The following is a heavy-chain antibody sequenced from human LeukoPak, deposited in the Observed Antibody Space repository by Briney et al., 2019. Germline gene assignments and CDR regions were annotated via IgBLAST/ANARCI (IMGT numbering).Heavy chain of an antibody. D-gene: IGHD6-13*01. CDR1: GYTFTAFY. J-gene: IGHJ4*02. CDR3: ARGYSSSWLDY. V-gene: IGHV1-2*06. CDR2: INPNSGGT. Sequence: ASVKVSCKASGYTFTAFYMHWVRQAPGQGLEWMGRINPNSGGTKYAQKFQGRVTMTTDTSINTAYLELSRLRSDDTAVYYRARGYSSSWLDYWGQGALVIVSS.